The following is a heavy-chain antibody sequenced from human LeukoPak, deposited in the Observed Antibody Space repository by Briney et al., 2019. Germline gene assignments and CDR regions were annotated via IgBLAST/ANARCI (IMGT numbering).Heavy chain of an antibody. CDR3: ARFAGSPYGSGFYYYYMDV. J-gene: IGHJ6*03. Sequence: ASVKVSCKASGYTFTGYYMHWVRQAPGQGLEWMGWINPNSGGTNYAQEFQGRVTMTRDTSISTAYMELSRLRSDDTAVYYCARFAGSPYGSGFYYYYMDVWGKGTTVTISS. V-gene: IGHV1-2*02. D-gene: IGHD3-10*01. CDR1: GYTFTGYY. CDR2: INPNSGGT.